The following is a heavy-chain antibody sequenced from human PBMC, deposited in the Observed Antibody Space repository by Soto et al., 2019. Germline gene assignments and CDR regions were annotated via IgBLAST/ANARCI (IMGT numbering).Heavy chain of an antibody. CDR3: ASPTYLYGMDV. J-gene: IGHJ6*02. CDR2: IIPILGIA. D-gene: IGHD2-2*01. V-gene: IGHV1-69*04. Sequence: GASVKVSCKASGYTFTRYGISWVRQAPGQGLEWMGRIIPILGIANYAQKFQGSVTITADKSTSTAYMELSSLRSEDTAVYYCASPTYLYGMDVWGQGTTVTVSS. CDR1: GYTFTRYG.